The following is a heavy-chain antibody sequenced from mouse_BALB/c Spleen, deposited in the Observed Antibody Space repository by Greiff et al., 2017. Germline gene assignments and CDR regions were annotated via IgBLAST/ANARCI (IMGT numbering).Heavy chain of an antibody. CDR1: GYTFTSYW. J-gene: IGHJ2*01. Sequence: QVQLQQPGAELVKPGASVKLSCKASGYTFTSYWMQWVKQRPGQGLEWIGAIYPGDGDTRYTQKFKGKATLTADKSSSTAYMQLSSLASEDSAVYYCARGGHGNYDYWGQGTTLTVSS. CDR2: IYPGDGDT. CDR3: ARGGHGNYDY. D-gene: IGHD2-1*01. V-gene: IGHV1-87*01.